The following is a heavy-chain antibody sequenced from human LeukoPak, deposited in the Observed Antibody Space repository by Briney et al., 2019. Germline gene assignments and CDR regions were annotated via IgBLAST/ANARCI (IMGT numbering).Heavy chain of an antibody. J-gene: IGHJ4*02. D-gene: IGHD3-9*01. V-gene: IGHV4-34*01. CDR2: INHSGST. CDR3: ARGVGNILTGYSLDY. Sequence: SETLTLICAVYGGSFSGYYWSWIRQPPGKGLEWIGEINHSGSTNYNPSLKSRVTISVDTSKNQFSLKLSSVTAADTAVYYCARGVGNILTGYSLDYWGQGTLVIVSS. CDR1: GGSFSGYY.